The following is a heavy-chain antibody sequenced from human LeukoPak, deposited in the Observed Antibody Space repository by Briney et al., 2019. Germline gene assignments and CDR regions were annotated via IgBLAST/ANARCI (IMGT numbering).Heavy chain of an antibody. D-gene: IGHD4-17*01. J-gene: IGHJ4*02. CDR3: ARFDYVDRYYFDY. CDR2: IYPGDSDT. Sequence: GESLKISCKGSGYSFTSYWIGWVRQMPGKGVEWMVIIYPGDSDTRYSPSFQGQVTISADKSISTAYLQWSSLKASDTAMYYCARFDYVDRYYFDYWGQGTLVTVSS. CDR1: GYSFTSYW. V-gene: IGHV5-51*01.